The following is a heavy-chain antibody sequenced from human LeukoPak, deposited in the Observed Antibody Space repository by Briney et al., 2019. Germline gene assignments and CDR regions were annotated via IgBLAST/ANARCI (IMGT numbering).Heavy chain of an antibody. CDR3: AREGRDDFWSGYRLTTRSRRREANLAVDY. V-gene: IGHV4-59*12. CDR2: IYYSGST. CDR1: GGSISSYY. D-gene: IGHD3-3*01. J-gene: IGHJ4*02. Sequence: SETLSLTCTVSGGSISSYYWSWIRQPPGKGLEWIGYIYYSGSTNYNPSLKSRVTISVDTSKNQFSLKLSSVTAADTAVYYCAREGRDDFWSGYRLTTRSRRREANLAVDYWGQGTLVTVSS.